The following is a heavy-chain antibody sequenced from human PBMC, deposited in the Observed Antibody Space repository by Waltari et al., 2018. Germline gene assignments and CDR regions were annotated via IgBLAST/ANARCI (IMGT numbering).Heavy chain of an antibody. CDR3: ARSWSSSWYENWDY. J-gene: IGHJ4*02. V-gene: IGHV1-69*05. D-gene: IGHD6-13*01. CDR1: GGTFSSYA. CDR2: IIPIFGTA. Sequence: QVQLVQSGAEVTKPGSSVKVSCTASGGTFSSYALSCVRQAPGQGLEWMGGIIPIFGTANYAQKFQGRVTITTDESTSTAYMELSSLRSEDTAVYYCARSWSSSWYENWDYWGQGTLVTVSS.